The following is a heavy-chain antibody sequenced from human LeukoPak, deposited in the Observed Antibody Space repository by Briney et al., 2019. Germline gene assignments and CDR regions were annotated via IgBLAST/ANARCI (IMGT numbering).Heavy chain of an antibody. CDR3: ATMSSGWYRNWYFDL. CDR2: IYYSGST. J-gene: IGHJ2*01. D-gene: IGHD6-19*01. V-gene: IGHV4-39*01. Sequence: DPSETLSLTCTVSGGSISSSTYYWGWIRQPPGKGLEWIGSIYYSGSTYYNPSLKSRVTIFVDTSKNQFSPKLSSVTAADTAVYYCATMSSGWYRNWYFDLWGRGTLVTVSS. CDR1: GGSISSSTYY.